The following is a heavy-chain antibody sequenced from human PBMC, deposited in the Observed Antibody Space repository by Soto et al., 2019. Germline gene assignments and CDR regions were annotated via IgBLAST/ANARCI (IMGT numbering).Heavy chain of an antibody. CDR1: GESVSSYSSF. Sequence: SQTLLLTCAISGESVSSYSSFWNWIRQSPSRGLEWLGRTYYRSKWYNDYAVSVRSRITINPDTPKNQFSLEVNSVTPEDTAVYYCARASTVAGTYYFDLWGQGTLVTVSS. CDR3: ARASTVAGTYYFDL. J-gene: IGHJ4*02. D-gene: IGHD6-19*01. V-gene: IGHV6-1*01. CDR2: TYYRSKWYN.